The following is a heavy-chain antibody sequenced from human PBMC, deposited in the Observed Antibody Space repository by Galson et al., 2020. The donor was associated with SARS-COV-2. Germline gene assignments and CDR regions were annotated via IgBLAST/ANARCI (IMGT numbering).Heavy chain of an antibody. Sequence: GGSLRLSCSASGFTFNTYAIYWVRQAPGKGLEYVSAITSDGGLTYYADSVKGRFSISRDNSKNTLYLQMTSLRTEDTAVYYCVKDGLRFNYYYYMDVWGKGTTVTVSS. CDR2: ITSDGGLT. CDR1: GFTFNTYA. D-gene: IGHD3-3*01. V-gene: IGHV3-64D*06. CDR3: VKDGLRFNYYYYMDV. J-gene: IGHJ6*03.